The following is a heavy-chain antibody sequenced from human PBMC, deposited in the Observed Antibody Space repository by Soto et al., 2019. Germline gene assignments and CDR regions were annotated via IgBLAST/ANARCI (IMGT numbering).Heavy chain of an antibody. J-gene: IGHJ4*02. CDR2: IHSIRSII. CDR1: GFTFSSHG. Sequence: EVQLAESGGGWVQPGGSLRLSCAVSGFTFSSHGMNWVRQAPGKGLEWVAYIHSIRSIIYYADSVKGRFTISRDNAKKSLCLQMASLRDEDTAVYCCARDARHADDHYWGSGTLVTVSS. CDR3: ARDARHADDHY. V-gene: IGHV3-48*02.